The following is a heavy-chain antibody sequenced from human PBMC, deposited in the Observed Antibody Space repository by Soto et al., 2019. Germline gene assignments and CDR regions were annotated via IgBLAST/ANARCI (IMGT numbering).Heavy chain of an antibody. D-gene: IGHD5-12*01. CDR1: GYTFTSYG. Sequence: ASVKVSCKASGYTFTSYGISWVRQAPGQGLEWMGWISAYNGNTNYAQKLQGRVTMTTDTSTSTAYMELRSLRSDDTAVYYCARLGYSGYDQGRAYYYYYGMDVWGQGTTVTVSS. CDR3: ARLGYSGYDQGRAYYYYYGMDV. J-gene: IGHJ6*02. CDR2: ISAYNGNT. V-gene: IGHV1-18*01.